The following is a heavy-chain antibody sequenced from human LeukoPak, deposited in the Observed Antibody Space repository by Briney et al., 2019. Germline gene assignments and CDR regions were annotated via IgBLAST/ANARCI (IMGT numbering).Heavy chain of an antibody. CDR2: ISAYNGNT. D-gene: IGHD5-18*01. CDR1: GYTFTSYG. Sequence: ASVKVSCKASGYTFTSYGISWVRQAPGQGLEWMGWISAYNGNTNYAQKLQGRVTMTTDTSTSTAYMELRSPRSEDTAVYYCARDRSYSGYSYGYFWGQGTLVTVSS. CDR3: ARDRSYSGYSYGYF. V-gene: IGHV1-18*01. J-gene: IGHJ4*02.